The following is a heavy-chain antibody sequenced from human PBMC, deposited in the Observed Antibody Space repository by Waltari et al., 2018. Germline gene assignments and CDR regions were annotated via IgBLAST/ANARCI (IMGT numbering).Heavy chain of an antibody. D-gene: IGHD3-10*01. J-gene: IGHJ4*02. CDR2: IIPFYRTS. CDR1: GDTFTKYA. V-gene: IGHV1-69*01. Sequence: QVHLVQSGAEVKKPGSSVKVSCKASGDTFTKYAISWVRQAPGLGLEWVAGIIPFYRTSNHAEKFQGRVTLSADETTKTVYLELSSLRSEDTAVYFCATGAAGFSYGPTKYWDPGTLVTVSS. CDR3: ATGAAGFSYGPTKY.